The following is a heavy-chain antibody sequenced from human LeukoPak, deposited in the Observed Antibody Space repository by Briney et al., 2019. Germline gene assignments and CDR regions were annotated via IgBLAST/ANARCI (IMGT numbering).Heavy chain of an antibody. Sequence: PSETLSLTCTVSGGSISSYYWSWIRQPPGKGLEWIGYIYYSGSTNYNPSLESRVTISVDTSRNQFSLKLSSVTAADTAVYYCARGNGDLPRWGQGTLVTVSS. CDR2: IYYSGST. CDR3: ARGNGDLPR. J-gene: IGHJ4*02. D-gene: IGHD4-17*01. CDR1: GGSISSYY. V-gene: IGHV4-59*01.